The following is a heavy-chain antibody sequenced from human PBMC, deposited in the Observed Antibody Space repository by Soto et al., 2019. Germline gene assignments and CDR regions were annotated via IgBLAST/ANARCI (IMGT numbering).Heavy chain of an antibody. CDR1: GGSMSEYF. J-gene: IGHJ4*02. CDR3: ARDEYDGSGSPYPAY. V-gene: IGHV4-59*01. D-gene: IGHD3-10*01. Sequence: SETLSLTCSVSGGSMSEYFWSWIRQSPGKGLEWIGYIYYLGSTDYNPSLKSRDTISVDTTKRQYSLRLTSVTAADTAVYYCARDEYDGSGSPYPAYWGQGTQVTVSS. CDR2: IYYLGST.